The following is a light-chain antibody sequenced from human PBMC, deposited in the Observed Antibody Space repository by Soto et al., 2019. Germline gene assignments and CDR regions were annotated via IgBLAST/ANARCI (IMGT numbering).Light chain of an antibody. J-gene: IGKJ2*01. V-gene: IGKV3-20*01. CDR2: GAS. CDR1: QSVSSSY. Sequence: EIVLTQSPGTLSLSPGERATLSCRASQSVSSSYLAWYQQKPGQAPRLLIYGASSRATGIPDRSSGSGSGTDFPLTISRLEPEDFAVYYCQQYGSAPYTFGQGTKLEIK. CDR3: QQYGSAPYT.